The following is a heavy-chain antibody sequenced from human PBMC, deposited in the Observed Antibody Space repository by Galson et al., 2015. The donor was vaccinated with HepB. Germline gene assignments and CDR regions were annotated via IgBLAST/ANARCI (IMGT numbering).Heavy chain of an antibody. D-gene: IGHD6-19*01. CDR3: AREEARSGWYWFDP. J-gene: IGHJ5*02. CDR1: GFTFSSYS. Sequence: SLRLSCAASGFTFSSYSMNWVRQAPGKGLEWVSYISSSSSTIYYADSVKGRFTISRDNAKNSLYLQMNSLRAEDTAVYYCAREEARSGWYWFDPWGQGTLVTVSS. V-gene: IGHV3-48*04. CDR2: ISSSSSTI.